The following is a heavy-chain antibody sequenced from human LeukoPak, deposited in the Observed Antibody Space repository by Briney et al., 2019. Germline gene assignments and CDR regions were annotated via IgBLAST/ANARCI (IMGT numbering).Heavy chain of an antibody. V-gene: IGHV3-33*01. J-gene: IGHJ6*02. CDR1: GFIFSSYG. Sequence: GGSLRLSCAASGFIFSSYGMHWVRQAPGKGLEWVAVIYYDGSNKYYADSVRGRFTISRDNSKNTLFLQMSSLRAEDTAVYYCARDTFYSSGVYGLDVWGQGTTVTVSS. CDR2: IYYDGSNK. CDR3: ARDTFYSSGVYGLDV. D-gene: IGHD3-22*01.